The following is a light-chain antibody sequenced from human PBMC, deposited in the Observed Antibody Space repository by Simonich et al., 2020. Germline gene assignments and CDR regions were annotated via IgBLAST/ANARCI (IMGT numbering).Light chain of an antibody. CDR2: DVS. Sequence: QSALTQPASVSGSPGQSITISCTGTSNDVGSYNLVSWYQQHPGKAPKLMIYDVSKRPSGVSDRCSGSKSGNTASLTISVRQAEDEADYCCSSYTSSSTWVFGGGTKLTVL. CDR3: SSYTSSSTWV. CDR1: SNDVGSYNL. V-gene: IGLV2-14*02. J-gene: IGLJ3*02.